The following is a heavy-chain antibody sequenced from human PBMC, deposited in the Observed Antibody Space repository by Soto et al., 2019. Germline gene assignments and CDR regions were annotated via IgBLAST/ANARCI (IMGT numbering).Heavy chain of an antibody. Sequence: QVQLQESGPGLVKPSQTLSLTCTVSGGSISSGDYYWSWIRQPPGKGLEWIGYIYYSGSTYYSPSLTSRVTISVDTSKNQFSLKLSSVTAADTDVYYCAGERPEGARLDPWGQGTLVTVSS. D-gene: IGHD6-6*01. CDR1: GGSISSGDYY. J-gene: IGHJ5*02. CDR3: AGERPEGARLDP. CDR2: IYYSGST. V-gene: IGHV4-30-4*01.